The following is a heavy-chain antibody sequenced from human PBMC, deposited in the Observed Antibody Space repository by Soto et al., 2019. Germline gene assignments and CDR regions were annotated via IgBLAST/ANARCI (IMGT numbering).Heavy chain of an antibody. CDR1: GFTFSSYA. J-gene: IGHJ5*02. CDR2: ISYDGSNK. D-gene: IGHD6-13*01. Sequence: GGSLRLSCAASGFTFSSYAMHWVRQAPGKGLEWVAVISYDGSNKYYADSVKGRFTISRDNSKNTLYLQMNSLRAEDTAVYYCARDLPYSSSWSNWFDPWGQGALVTVSS. V-gene: IGHV3-30-3*01. CDR3: ARDLPYSSSWSNWFDP.